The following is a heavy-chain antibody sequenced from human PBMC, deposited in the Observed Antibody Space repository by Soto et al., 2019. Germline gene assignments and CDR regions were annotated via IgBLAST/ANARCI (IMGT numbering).Heavy chain of an antibody. Sequence: QVQLVESGGVVVQPGRSLRLSCAASGFSFSKYGMHWVRQAPGKGLEWVAEMSDDGSKKYYGDSVKGRFTISRDNSKNTLYLLMDSLRPEDTAMYYCAKELRETGEYYFDCWGQGTLVTVSS. J-gene: IGHJ4*02. CDR3: AKELRETGEYYFDC. CDR2: MSDDGSKK. D-gene: IGHD3-16*01. CDR1: GFSFSKYG. V-gene: IGHV3-30*18.